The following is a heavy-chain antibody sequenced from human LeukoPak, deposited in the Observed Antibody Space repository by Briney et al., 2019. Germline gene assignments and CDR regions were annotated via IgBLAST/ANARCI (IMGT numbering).Heavy chain of an antibody. CDR3: ARQGGSYRLPWFDP. CDR2: IYSGGST. CDR1: GFTVSSNY. D-gene: IGHD1-26*01. J-gene: IGHJ5*02. Sequence: GGSLRLSCAASGFTVSSNYMSWVRQAPGKGLEWVSAIYSGGSTYYADSVKGRFTISRDNSKNTLYLQMNSLRAEDTAVYYCARQGGSYRLPWFDPWGQGTLVTVSS. V-gene: IGHV3-53*01.